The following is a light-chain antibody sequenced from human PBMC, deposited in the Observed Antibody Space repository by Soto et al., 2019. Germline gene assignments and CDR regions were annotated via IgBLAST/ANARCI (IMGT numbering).Light chain of an antibody. CDR1: SSDVGSYKY. J-gene: IGLJ1*01. V-gene: IGLV2-14*01. Sequence: QSVLTQPASVSGSPGQSITISCTGTSSDVGSYKYVSWYQQHPGKAPKLMIYEVTYRPSGVSNRFSGSKSGNTASLTISGLQAEDEADYYCSSYKRSSNYVFGNGTKVTV. CDR3: SSYKRSSNYV. CDR2: EVT.